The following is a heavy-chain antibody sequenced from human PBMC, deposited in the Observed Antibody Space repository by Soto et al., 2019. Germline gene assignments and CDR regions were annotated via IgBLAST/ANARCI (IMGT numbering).Heavy chain of an antibody. CDR3: AKDGTGFDDY. Sequence: GGSLRLSCAASGFSFSSYWVSWVRQAPGKGLEWVANISGSGSETYYADSVKGRFTISRDNSKNTLYLQMNSLRAEDTAVYYCAKDGTGFDDYWGQGTLVTVSS. CDR1: GFSFSSYW. J-gene: IGHJ4*02. V-gene: IGHV3-23*01. D-gene: IGHD3-9*01. CDR2: ISGSGSET.